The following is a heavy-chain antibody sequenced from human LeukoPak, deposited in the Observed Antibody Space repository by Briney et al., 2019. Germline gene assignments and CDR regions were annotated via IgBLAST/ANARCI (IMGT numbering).Heavy chain of an antibody. CDR2: ISSSGSTI. CDR1: GFTFNDYY. Sequence: PGGSLRLSCAASGFTFNDYYMSWFRQAPGKGLEWVSYISSSGSTIYYADSVKGRFIISRDNAKNSLYLQMSSLRAEDTAVYYCARVGSTSSADYWGQGTLVTVSS. V-gene: IGHV3-11*01. J-gene: IGHJ4*02. CDR3: ARVGSTSSADY. D-gene: IGHD2-2*01.